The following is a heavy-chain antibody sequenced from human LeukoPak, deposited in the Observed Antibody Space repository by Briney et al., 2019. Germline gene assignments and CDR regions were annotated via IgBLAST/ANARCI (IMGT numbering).Heavy chain of an antibody. CDR2: VSSSGTP. V-gene: IGHV4-4*07. Sequence: SETLSLTCTVSGVPFSGYYYWTWIRQPAGKGLEWIGRVSSSGTPEYNPSLKNRVAISVNPSESRFFLTVTSVTAADTAVYYCARSSDYGDYEYFLHWGQGTLVAVAS. CDR1: GVPFSGYYY. J-gene: IGHJ1*01. CDR3: ARSSDYGDYEYFLH. D-gene: IGHD4-17*01.